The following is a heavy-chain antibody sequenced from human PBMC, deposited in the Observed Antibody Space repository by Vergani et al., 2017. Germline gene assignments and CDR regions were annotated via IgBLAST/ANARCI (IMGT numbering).Heavy chain of an antibody. D-gene: IGHD1-26*01. CDR2: LTGGGGST. CDR1: GFTFSPYA. CDR3: VKDAGSYENFFDS. V-gene: IGHV3-23*01. J-gene: IGHJ4*02. Sequence: EVQLLESGGSLKQPGGSVRLSCAASGFTFSPYAMHWVRQAPGKGLEWVSALTGGGGSTYYADSLKGRFIISRDNSRDTLYLQMNSLRPEDTATYYCVKDAGSYENFFDSWGQGTLVTVSS.